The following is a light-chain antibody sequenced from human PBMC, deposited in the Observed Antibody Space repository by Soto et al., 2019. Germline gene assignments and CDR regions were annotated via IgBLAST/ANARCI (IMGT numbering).Light chain of an antibody. Sequence: DIQMTQSPSSLSASVGDRVTITCQASQDISNYLNWYQQKPGKAPKLLIYDASNLETGVPSRFSGSGSGTDFTFTISSLQPEDIATYCCQQYDNPPITFGQGTRLEIK. CDR2: DAS. CDR1: QDISNY. J-gene: IGKJ5*01. V-gene: IGKV1-33*01. CDR3: QQYDNPPIT.